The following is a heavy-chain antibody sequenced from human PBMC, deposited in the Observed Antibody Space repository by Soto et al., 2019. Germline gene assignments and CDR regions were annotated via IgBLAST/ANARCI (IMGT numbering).Heavy chain of an antibody. J-gene: IGHJ5*02. CDR3: ARDLSAVAPSEGP. V-gene: IGHV3-30-3*01. D-gene: IGHD6-19*01. CDR2: ISYDGSNK. CDR1: GFTFSSYA. Sequence: QVQLVESGGGVVQPGRSLRLSCAASGFTFSSYAMHWVRQAPGKGLEWVAVISYDGSNKYYADSVKGRFTISRDSSQNTLYLQINSLRAEDTAVYYCARDLSAVAPSEGPWGQGTLVTVSS.